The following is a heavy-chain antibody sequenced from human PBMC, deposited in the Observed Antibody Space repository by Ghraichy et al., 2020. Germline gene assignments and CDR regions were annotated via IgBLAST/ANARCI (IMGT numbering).Heavy chain of an antibody. CDR1: GGTFSSYA. D-gene: IGHD3-22*01. V-gene: IGHV1-69*04. J-gene: IGHJ5*02. Sequence: SVKVSCKASGGTFSSYAISWVRQAPGQGLEWMGRIIPILGIANYAQKFQGRVTITADKSTSTAYMELSSLRSEDTAVYYCARGGNYYDSSGYWWFDPWGQGTLVTVSS. CDR2: IIPILGIA. CDR3: ARGGNYYDSSGYWWFDP.